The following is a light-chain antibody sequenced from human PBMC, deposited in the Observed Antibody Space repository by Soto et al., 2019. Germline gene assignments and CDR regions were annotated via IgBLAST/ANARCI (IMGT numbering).Light chain of an antibody. CDR2: AAS. Sequence: DIQMTQSPSSLSASVGDRVTITCRASQSISSYLNWYQQKPGKAPKLLIYAASSLQSGVPSRFSGNGSGTDFTLTISSLQPEDFATYSCQQSYSTPYTFGQGTKLEIK. J-gene: IGKJ2*01. CDR3: QQSYSTPYT. V-gene: IGKV1-39*01. CDR1: QSISSY.